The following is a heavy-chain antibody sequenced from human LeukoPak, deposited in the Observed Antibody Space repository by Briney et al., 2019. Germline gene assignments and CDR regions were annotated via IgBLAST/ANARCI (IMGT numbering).Heavy chain of an antibody. V-gene: IGHV1-69*05. CDR3: ASGRLYSARSGYQHPWGYYYYYYMDV. Sequence: ASVKVSCKASGGTFSSYAISWVRQAPGQGLEWRWGSIPIFGTANYAQKFQSRVTITTDESTSTASMALSRLRSEDTPLYYCASGRLYSARSGYQHPWGYYYYYYMDVWGKGTTVTAS. CDR1: GGTFSSYA. J-gene: IGHJ6*03. D-gene: IGHD3-22*01. CDR2: SIPIFGTA.